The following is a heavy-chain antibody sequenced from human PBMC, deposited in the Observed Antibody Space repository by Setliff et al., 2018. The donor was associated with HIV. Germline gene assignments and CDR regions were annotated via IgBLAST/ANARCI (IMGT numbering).Heavy chain of an antibody. CDR3: ARIPTGTTLYYYRLDV. V-gene: IGHV1-18*01. CDR1: GYTFTSYP. D-gene: IGHD1-1*01. CDR2: ISAYNGST. Sequence: ASVKVSCKASGYTFTSYPITWVRQAPGQGLEWMGWISAYNGSTNYAQKLQGRVTMTTDTSTSTAYMELRSLRSDDTAVYYCARIPTGTTLYYYRLDVWGQGTTVTVSS. J-gene: IGHJ6*02.